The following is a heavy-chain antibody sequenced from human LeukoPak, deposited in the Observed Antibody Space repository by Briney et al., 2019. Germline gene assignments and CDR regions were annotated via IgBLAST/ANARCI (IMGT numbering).Heavy chain of an antibody. V-gene: IGHV3-72*01. D-gene: IGHD2-15*01. CDR2: SSDRHYGYTT. CDR1: GFTFTDHR. Sequence: PGGSLRLSCAVSGFTFTDHRMDWVRQVPGKRPQWVGRSSDRHYGYTTEYAASVQGRFTISGSASESSFYLQMNSLKTEDTAVYYCVRAGGTRGYDIWGQGTTVIVSS. CDR3: VRAGGTRGYDI. J-gene: IGHJ3*02.